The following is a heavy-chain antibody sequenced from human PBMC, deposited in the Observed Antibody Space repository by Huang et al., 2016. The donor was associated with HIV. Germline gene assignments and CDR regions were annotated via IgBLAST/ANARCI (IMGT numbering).Heavy chain of an antibody. D-gene: IGHD3-22*01. J-gene: IGHJ6*03. CDR2: IYSGGNT. CDR3: AGGDYDSSGYYQGYLYYMDV. CDR1: GFTVTTSH. Sequence: EVQLVETGGGLIQPGGSLRLSCAASGFTVTTSHIRWVRQAPGKGLEWISLIYSGGNTYYADSVKGRFTISRDNSKNTVYLQMNNLRAEDTAVYYCAGGDYDSSGYYQGYLYYMDVWGKGTTVTVSS. V-gene: IGHV3-53*02.